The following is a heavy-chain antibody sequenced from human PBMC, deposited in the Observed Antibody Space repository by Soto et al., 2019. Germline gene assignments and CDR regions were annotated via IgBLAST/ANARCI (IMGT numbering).Heavy chain of an antibody. CDR2: IYYSGST. CDR1: GGSISSYY. D-gene: IGHD3-10*01. J-gene: IGHJ6*03. Sequence: SETLSLTCTVSGGSISSYYWSWIRQPPGKGLEWIGYIYYSGSTNYNPSLKSRVTISVDTSKNQFSLKLSSVTAADTAVYYCARARGYYYGSGSSPIYYYYYMDVWGKGTTVTVSS. V-gene: IGHV4-59*01. CDR3: ARARGYYYGSGSSPIYYYYYMDV.